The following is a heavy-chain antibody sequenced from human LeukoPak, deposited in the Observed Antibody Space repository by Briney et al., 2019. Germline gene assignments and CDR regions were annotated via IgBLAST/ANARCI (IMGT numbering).Heavy chain of an antibody. CDR2: IIPILGIA. Sequence: ASVKVSCKASGYTFTSYGISWVRQAPGQGLEWMGRIIPILGIANYAQKFQGRVTITADKSTSTAYMELSSLRSEDTAVYYCARGRGDDSSGYYGAYFDHWGQGTLVTVSS. CDR1: GYTFTSYG. D-gene: IGHD3-22*01. CDR3: ARGRGDDSSGYYGAYFDH. J-gene: IGHJ4*02. V-gene: IGHV1-69*04.